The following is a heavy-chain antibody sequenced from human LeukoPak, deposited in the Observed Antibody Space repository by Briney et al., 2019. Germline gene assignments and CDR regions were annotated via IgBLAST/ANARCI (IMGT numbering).Heavy chain of an antibody. CDR2: ISYDGSNK. CDR1: GFTFSSYN. V-gene: IGHV3-30-3*01. J-gene: IGHJ4*02. Sequence: GRSLRLSCAASGFTFSSYNMHWARQAPGKGLEWVAAISYDGSNKYYADSVKGRFTISRDNSKNTLYLQMNSLRAEDTAVYYCARDLFHSSGYYEGGFDYWGQGTLVTVSS. CDR3: ARDLFHSSGYYEGGFDY. D-gene: IGHD3-22*01.